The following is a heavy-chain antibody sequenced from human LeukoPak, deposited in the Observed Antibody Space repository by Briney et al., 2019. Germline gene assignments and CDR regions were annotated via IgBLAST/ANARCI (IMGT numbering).Heavy chain of an antibody. CDR1: GGSITSSSYY. Sequence: SETLSLTCTVSGGSITSSSYYWGWIRQPPGKGLEWIGYIYYSGSTNYNPSLKSRVTISVDTSKNQFSLKLSSVTAADTAVYYCARGSGWLHYYMDVWGKGTTVTVSS. J-gene: IGHJ6*03. V-gene: IGHV4-61*05. CDR2: IYYSGST. D-gene: IGHD5-24*01. CDR3: ARGSGWLHYYMDV.